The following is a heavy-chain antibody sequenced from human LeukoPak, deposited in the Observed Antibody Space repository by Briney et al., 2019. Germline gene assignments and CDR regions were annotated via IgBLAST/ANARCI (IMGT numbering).Heavy chain of an antibody. V-gene: IGHV4-34*01. J-gene: IGHJ5*02. CDR2: INHSGST. CDR3: ARGRWNYGSGSYYNKGNWFDP. D-gene: IGHD3-10*01. CDR1: GGSFSGYY. Sequence: PSETLSLTCAVYGGSFSGYYWSWIRQPPGKGLEWIGEINHSGSTNYNPSLKSRVTISVDTSKNQFSLKLSSVTAADTAVYYCARGRWNYGSGSYYNKGNWFDPWGQGTLVTVSS.